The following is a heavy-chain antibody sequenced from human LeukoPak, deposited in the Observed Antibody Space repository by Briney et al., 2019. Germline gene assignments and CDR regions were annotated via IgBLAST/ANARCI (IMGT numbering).Heavy chain of an antibody. V-gene: IGHV1-69*04. CDR1: GGTFSSYA. D-gene: IGHD3-10*01. CDR2: IIPILGIA. Sequence: ASVKVSCKASGGTFSSYAISWVRQAPGQGLEWMGRIIPILGIANYAQKFQGRVTITADKSTSTAYMELSSLRSEDTAVYYCARDSHITMVRGVPDYYYGMDVWGKGTSVTVSS. J-gene: IGHJ6*04. CDR3: ARDSHITMVRGVPDYYYGMDV.